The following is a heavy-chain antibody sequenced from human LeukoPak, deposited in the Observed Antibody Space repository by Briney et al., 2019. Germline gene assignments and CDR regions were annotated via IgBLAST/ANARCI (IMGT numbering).Heavy chain of an antibody. J-gene: IGHJ4*02. Sequence: GGSLRLSCAPSGFTFSSYAMSWVRQAPGKGLEWVSAISGSGGSTYYADSVKGRFTISRDNSKNTLYLQMNSLRAEDTAVYYCASEVGYDILTGYYDYWGQGTLVTVSS. CDR1: GFTFSSYA. CDR3: ASEVGYDILTGYYDY. D-gene: IGHD3-9*01. CDR2: ISGSGGST. V-gene: IGHV3-23*01.